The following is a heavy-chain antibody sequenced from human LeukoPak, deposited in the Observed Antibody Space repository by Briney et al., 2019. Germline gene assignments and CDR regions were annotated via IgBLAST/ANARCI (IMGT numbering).Heavy chain of an antibody. D-gene: IGHD1-26*01. Sequence: PGGSLRLSCAASGFTFSTYSMSWVRQAPGKGLEWVANIKEDGTAKYYVDSMKGRFAISRDNAGNSLYLQMNRLRAEDTVVYYCGRGGSYTRYWGQGTLVTVSS. V-gene: IGHV3-7*01. CDR1: GFTFSTYS. CDR3: GRGGSYTRY. CDR2: IKEDGTAK. J-gene: IGHJ4*02.